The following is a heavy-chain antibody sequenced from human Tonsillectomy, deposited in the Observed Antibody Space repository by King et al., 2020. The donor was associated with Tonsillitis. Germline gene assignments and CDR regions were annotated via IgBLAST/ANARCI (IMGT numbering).Heavy chain of an antibody. D-gene: IGHD4-17*01. J-gene: IGHJ4*02. Sequence: VQLVGSGGGLVQPVGSLRLSCEASGFTFSSYAMSLVRQAPGKGLECGSDIGGSGGSTYYADSVKGRLTISRDTSKNTLYLQMNSLRAEDTAVYYCAKDDLDYGVFPFDHWGQGTLVTVSS. V-gene: IGHV3-23*04. CDR1: GFTFSSYA. CDR2: IGGSGGST. CDR3: AKDDLDYGVFPFDH.